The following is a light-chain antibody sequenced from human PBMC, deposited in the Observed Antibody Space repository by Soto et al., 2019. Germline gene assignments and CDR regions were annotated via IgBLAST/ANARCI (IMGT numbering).Light chain of an antibody. Sequence: EIVLTQSPGTLSLSPGERATLSCRASQSVSSSYLAWYQQKPGQAPRLLIYGASSRATGIPDRFSGSGSGTDYTLTISRLEPEDFGVYYCQQYSTLPHTFGQGTKLEVK. CDR1: QSVSSSY. V-gene: IGKV3-20*01. J-gene: IGKJ2*01. CDR2: GAS. CDR3: QQYSTLPHT.